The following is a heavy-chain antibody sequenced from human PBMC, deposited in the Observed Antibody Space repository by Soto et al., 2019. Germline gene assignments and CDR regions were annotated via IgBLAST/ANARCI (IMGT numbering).Heavy chain of an antibody. D-gene: IGHD3-22*01. Sequence: QVQLVQSGAEVQKPGSSVKVSCKASGGTFSSYAISWVRQAPGQGLEWMGGIIPIFGTANYAQKFQGRFTLTADQSTSTAYMELSSLKSEDTAVYYCARGAAYYYDSSGYYPKYNWFDPWGQGTLVTVSS. CDR3: ARGAAYYYDSSGYYPKYNWFDP. J-gene: IGHJ5*02. CDR1: GGTFSSYA. V-gene: IGHV1-69*01. CDR2: IIPIFGTA.